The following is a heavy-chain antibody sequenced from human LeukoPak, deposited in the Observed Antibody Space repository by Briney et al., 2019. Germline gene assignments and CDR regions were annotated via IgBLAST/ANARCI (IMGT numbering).Heavy chain of an antibody. CDR3: ARHRRYSDAFDI. V-gene: IGHV4-59*08. J-gene: IGHJ3*02. CDR2: IYQTTT. D-gene: IGHD4-11*01. CDR1: GDSMSSYL. Sequence: PSETLSLTCTVSGDSMSSYLWTWVRQFPGKGLEWVGYIYQTTTTYNPSLKGRATISADMSQNQLSLKVTSVTAADTAVYYCARHRRYSDAFDIWGQGTMVTVSS.